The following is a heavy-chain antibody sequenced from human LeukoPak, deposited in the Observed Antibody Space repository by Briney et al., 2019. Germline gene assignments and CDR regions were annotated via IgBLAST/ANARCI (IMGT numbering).Heavy chain of an antibody. J-gene: IGHJ5*02. Sequence: ASVKVSCKASGGTFSSYTISWVRQAPGQGLEWMGRIIPILGIANYAQKFQGRVTITADKSTSTAYMELSSLRSDDTAVYYCARDLLNPYCSGGSCIGWFDPWGQGTLVTVSS. CDR3: ARDLLNPYCSGGSCIGWFDP. CDR2: IIPILGIA. D-gene: IGHD2-15*01. CDR1: GGTFSSYT. V-gene: IGHV1-69*04.